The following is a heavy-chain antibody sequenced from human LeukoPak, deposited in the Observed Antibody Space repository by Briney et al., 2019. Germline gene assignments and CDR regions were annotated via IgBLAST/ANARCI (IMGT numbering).Heavy chain of an antibody. CDR3: AKGAEVGYYYDRSGYY. CDR2: ISGSGGST. J-gene: IGHJ4*02. CDR1: GFTFSSYA. V-gene: IGHV3-23*01. Sequence: GGSLRLSCAASGFTFSSYAMSWVRQAPGKGLEWVSVISGSGGSTYYADSVKGRFTISRDNSKNTLYLQMNSLRAEDTAVYYCAKGAEVGYYYDRSGYYWGQGTLVTVSS. D-gene: IGHD3-22*01.